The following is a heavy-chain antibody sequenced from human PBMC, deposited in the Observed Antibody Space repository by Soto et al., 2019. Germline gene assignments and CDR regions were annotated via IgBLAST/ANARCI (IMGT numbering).Heavy chain of an antibody. CDR2: IWYDGSNK. CDR3: ARDTGGGGDFDY. D-gene: IGHD3-16*01. Sequence: QVQLVESWGGVVQPGRSLRLSCAASGFTFSSYGMHWVRQAPGKGLEWVAVIWYDGSNKYYADSVKGRFTISRDNSKNTLYLQMNSLRAEDTAVYYCARDTGGGGDFDYWGQGTLVTVSS. V-gene: IGHV3-33*01. CDR1: GFTFSSYG. J-gene: IGHJ4*02.